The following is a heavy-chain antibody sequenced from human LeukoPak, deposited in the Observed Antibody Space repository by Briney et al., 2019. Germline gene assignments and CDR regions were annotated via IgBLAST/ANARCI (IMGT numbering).Heavy chain of an antibody. CDR3: AKSIDSGSYYGY. D-gene: IGHD1-26*01. V-gene: IGHV3-23*01. CDR1: GFTFSHAW. CDR2: ISGSGGST. Sequence: GGSLRLSCTASGFTFSHAWMSWARQAPGKGLEWVSAISGSGGSTYYADSVKGRFTISRDNSKNTLYLQMNSLRAEDTAVYYCAKSIDSGSYYGYWGQGTLVTVSS. J-gene: IGHJ4*02.